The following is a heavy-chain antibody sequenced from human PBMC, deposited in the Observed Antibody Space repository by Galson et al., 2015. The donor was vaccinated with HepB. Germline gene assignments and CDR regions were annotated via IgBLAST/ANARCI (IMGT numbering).Heavy chain of an antibody. V-gene: IGHV3-23*01. CDR3: AKGKIAARTFDY. Sequence: SLRLSCAASGFTFSSYAMSWVRQAPGKGLEWVSAISGSGGSTYYADSVKGRFTISRDNSKNTLYLQMNSLRAEDTAVYYCAKGKIAARTFDYWGQGTLVTVSS. J-gene: IGHJ4*02. CDR2: ISGSGGST. CDR1: GFTFSSYA. D-gene: IGHD6-6*01.